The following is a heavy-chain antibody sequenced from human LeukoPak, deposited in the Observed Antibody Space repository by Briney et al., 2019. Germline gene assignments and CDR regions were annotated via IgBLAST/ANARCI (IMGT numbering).Heavy chain of an antibody. V-gene: IGHV1-46*01. J-gene: IGHJ4*02. CDR1: GYTFTSYY. CDR3: ARYSYRFDY. D-gene: IGHD5-18*01. CDR2: INPSGGST. Sequence: ASVKVSCKASGYTFTSYYMHWVRQAPGQGLEWMGIINPSGGSTSYAQKFQGRVTITADKSTSTAYMELSSLRAEDTAIYYCARYSYRFDYWGQGTLVTVSS.